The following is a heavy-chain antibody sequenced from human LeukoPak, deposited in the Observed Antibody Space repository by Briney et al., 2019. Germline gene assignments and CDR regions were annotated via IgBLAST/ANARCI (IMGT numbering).Heavy chain of an antibody. CDR3: VREGSGVAGHFDY. J-gene: IGHJ4*02. CDR2: ISSSSSYI. V-gene: IGHV3-21*01. CDR1: GFTFSSYR. Sequence: GGSLRLSCAASGFTFSSYRMNWVRRAPGKGLEWVSSISSSSSYIYYADSVKGRFTISRDNAKNPLYLQMNSLRAEDTAVYYCVREGSGVAGHFDYWGQGTLVTVSS. D-gene: IGHD6-19*01.